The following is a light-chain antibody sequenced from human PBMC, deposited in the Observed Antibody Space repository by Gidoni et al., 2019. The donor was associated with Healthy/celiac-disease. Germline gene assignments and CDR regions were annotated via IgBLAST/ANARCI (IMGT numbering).Light chain of an antibody. V-gene: IGKV3-20*01. CDR3: QQYGASPLT. Sequence: EIILTQSPGTLSVSPGERATLFCRATQPVSGNFLAWYQQKPGQPPSLLSYDTSRRATGVPDRFSGSGSGTDFSFLISRLQTEDSALYYCQQYGASPLTFGGGTRVEI. CDR2: DTS. CDR1: QPVSGNF. J-gene: IGKJ4*01.